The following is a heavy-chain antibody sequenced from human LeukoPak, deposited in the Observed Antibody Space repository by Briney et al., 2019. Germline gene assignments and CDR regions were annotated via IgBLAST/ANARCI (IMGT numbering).Heavy chain of an antibody. CDR2: IYPNNGAT. J-gene: IGHJ4*02. CDR1: GGTFSSYA. Sequence: ATVKLSCKASGGTFSSYAISWARQAPGQGLECMGWIYPNNGATAYAQKFQGRVAMTRDTSITTAYMELSRLRPDDTAVYYCARDGPAQMVDFDYWGQGTLVTVSS. V-gene: IGHV1-2*02. D-gene: IGHD3-10*01. CDR3: ARDGPAQMVDFDY.